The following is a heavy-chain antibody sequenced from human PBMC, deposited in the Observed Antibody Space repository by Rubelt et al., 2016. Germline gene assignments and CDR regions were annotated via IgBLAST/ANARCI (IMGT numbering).Heavy chain of an antibody. J-gene: IGHJ3*02. Sequence: VRQAPGKGLEWVAFIRYDGSNKYYADSVKGRFTISRDNSKNTLYLQMNSLRAEDTAVYYCAKDSGESSGYYPDAFDIWGQGTMVTVSS. CDR3: AKDSGESSGYYPDAFDI. V-gene: IGHV3-30*02. D-gene: IGHD3-22*01. CDR2: IRYDGSNK.